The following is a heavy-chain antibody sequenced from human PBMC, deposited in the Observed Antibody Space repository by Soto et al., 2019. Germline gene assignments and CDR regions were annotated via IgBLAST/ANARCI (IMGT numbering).Heavy chain of an antibody. V-gene: IGHV3-15*07. D-gene: IGHD5-18*01. CDR3: TEGCRGYSYSDQGYYGMDV. J-gene: IGHJ6*02. Sequence: PGGSLRLSCAASGFTFINAWMNWVRQAPGKGLEWVGRIKSKTDGGTTDYAAPVKGRFTISRDDSKNTLYLQMNSLKTEDTAVYYCTEGCRGYSYSDQGYYGMDVWGQGTTVTVSS. CDR1: GFTFINAW. CDR2: IKSKTDGGTT.